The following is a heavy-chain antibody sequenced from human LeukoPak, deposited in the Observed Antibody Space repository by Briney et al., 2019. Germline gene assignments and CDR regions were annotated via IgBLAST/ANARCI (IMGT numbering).Heavy chain of an antibody. J-gene: IGHJ4*02. CDR3: ARGLAHYYDSNAYFLDY. CDR2: IYYTGST. D-gene: IGHD3-22*01. V-gene: IGHV4-59*01. Sequence: LSETLSLTCTVSGASINSYYWSWIRQPPGKGLEWIGYIYYTGSTNYNPSLKSRVTISADMSKNQFSLRLSSVTAADTAVYYCARGLAHYYDSNAYFLDYWGQGTLVTVSS. CDR1: GASINSYY.